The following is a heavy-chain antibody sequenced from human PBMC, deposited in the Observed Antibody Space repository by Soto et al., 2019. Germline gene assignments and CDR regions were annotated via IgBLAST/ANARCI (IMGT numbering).Heavy chain of an antibody. D-gene: IGHD2-21*02. V-gene: IGHV4-30-2*01. CDR1: GGSISSGGYS. Sequence: SETLSLTCAVSGGSISSGGYSWSWIRQPPGKGLEWIGYIYHSGSTYYNPSLKSRVTISVDRSKNQFSLKLSSVTAADTAVYYCAREEQAYCGGDCRYNWFDPWGQGTLVT. CDR2: IYHSGST. CDR3: AREEQAYCGGDCRYNWFDP. J-gene: IGHJ5*02.